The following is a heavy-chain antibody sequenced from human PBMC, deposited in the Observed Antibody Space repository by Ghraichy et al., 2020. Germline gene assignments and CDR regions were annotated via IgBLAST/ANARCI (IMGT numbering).Heavy chain of an antibody. CDR3: SSGDTFDF. V-gene: IGHV3-7*03. Sequence: GESLNISCAASGLIFGSYWMTWVRQAPGKGLEWVANINQNGRERYYVASVEGRFTISRDNAMSSLYLQMNTLSAEATAVYYCSSGDTFDFWGRGTMVTVSS. J-gene: IGHJ3*01. CDR1: GLIFGSYW. D-gene: IGHD3-10*01. CDR2: INQNGRER.